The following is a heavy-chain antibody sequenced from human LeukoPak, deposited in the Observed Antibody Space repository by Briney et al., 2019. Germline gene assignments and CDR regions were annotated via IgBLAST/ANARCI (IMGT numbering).Heavy chain of an antibody. J-gene: IGHJ4*02. CDR2: INNNGGTT. D-gene: IGHD4-11*01. CDR1: GFTFSSYA. CDR3: ARGTTVNTPFDH. Sequence: GGSLRLSCAASGFTFSSYAMHWVRQAPGKGLEHVSVINNNGGTTYYANSVKGRFTISRDNSKNTVFLQMGSLRAEDMAVYYCARGTTVNTPFDHWGQGTLVTVSS. V-gene: IGHV3-64*01.